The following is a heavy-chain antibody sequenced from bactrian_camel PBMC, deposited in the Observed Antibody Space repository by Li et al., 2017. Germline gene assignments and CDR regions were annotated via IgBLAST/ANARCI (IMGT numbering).Heavy chain of an antibody. CDR3: AAVRSGWGTVATDCRAGQLSASDFSY. V-gene: IGHV3S53*01. J-gene: IGHJ6*01. Sequence: HVQLVESGGGSVQAGGSLRLSCEVSRYRWINYCMGWFRRKEGGRREGVASIDSDGYTSFAESVKGRFTISRDTGKDTIYLQMNSLRPDDTGIYFCAAVRSGWGTVATDCRAGQLSASDFSYWGEGTQVTVS. D-gene: IGHD6*01. CDR1: RYRWINYC. CDR2: IDSDGYT.